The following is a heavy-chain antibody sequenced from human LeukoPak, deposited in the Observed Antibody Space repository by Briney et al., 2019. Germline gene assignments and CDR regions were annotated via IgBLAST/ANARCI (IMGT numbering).Heavy chain of an antibody. CDR1: GYTFTSYD. CDR3: AAAYSSYHPYYFDY. CDR2: MNPNSGNT. V-gene: IGHV1-8*01. J-gene: IGHJ4*02. Sequence: ASVKVSCKASGYTFTSYDINWVRQATGQGLEWMGWMNPNSGNTGYAQKFQGRVTMTRNTSISSAYMELSSLRSEDTAVYYCAAAYSSYHPYYFDYWGQGTLVTVSS. D-gene: IGHD6-13*01.